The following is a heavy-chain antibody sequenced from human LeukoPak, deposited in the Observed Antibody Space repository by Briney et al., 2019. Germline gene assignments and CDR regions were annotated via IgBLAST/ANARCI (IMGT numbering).Heavy chain of an antibody. Sequence: ASVKVSCKASVYTFTSYGISWVRRAPGQGLEGRGWISAYKGNTNYAQKLQGRVTMTTDTSTSTAHMELRSLRSDDTAVYYCARDGLRYCSSTSCYRSWFDPWGQGTLVTVSS. CDR1: VYTFTSYG. CDR3: ARDGLRYCSSTSCYRSWFDP. CDR2: ISAYKGNT. D-gene: IGHD2-2*01. J-gene: IGHJ5*02. V-gene: IGHV1-18*01.